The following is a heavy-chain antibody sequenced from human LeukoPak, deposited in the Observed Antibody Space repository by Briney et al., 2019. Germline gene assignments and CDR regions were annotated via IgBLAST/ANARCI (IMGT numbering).Heavy chain of an antibody. V-gene: IGHV1-2*02. D-gene: IGHD5-12*01. Sequence: ASVKVACKAYRYTFTGQYMHWVRQAPGQGLEWMGWINPNTGDTNYAQKFQGRVTMTRDTAISTAYLELSRLASDDPAVYYCASYPRYISSPPFDYWGQGTLVTVS. J-gene: IGHJ4*02. CDR1: RYTFTGQY. CDR3: ASYPRYISSPPFDY. CDR2: INPNTGDT.